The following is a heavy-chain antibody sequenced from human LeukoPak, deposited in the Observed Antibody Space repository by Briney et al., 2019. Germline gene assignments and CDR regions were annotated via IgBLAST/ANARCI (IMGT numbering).Heavy chain of an antibody. V-gene: IGHV4-34*01. CDR2: INHGGST. CDR1: GGSFSGYY. CDR3: ARDNDMGFEY. D-gene: IGHD3-9*01. J-gene: IGHJ4*02. Sequence: KPSETLSLTCAVYGGSFSGYYWSWIRQPPGKGLEWIGEINHGGSTNYNPSLKSRITMSVDTSKNQFSLKLSFVTAADTAVYYCARDNDMGFEYWGQGTLVTVSS.